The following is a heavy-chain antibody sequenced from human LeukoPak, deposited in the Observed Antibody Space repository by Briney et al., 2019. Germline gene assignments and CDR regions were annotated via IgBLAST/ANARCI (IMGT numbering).Heavy chain of an antibody. CDR2: ISGSGGST. Sequence: GGSLRLSCAASGFTFSSYAMSCVRQGPGKRLEWVSAISGSGGSTYYADSVKGRFTISRDNSKNTLYLQMNSLRAEDTAVYYCAKDVGLRYFDWLLLWGQGTLVTVSS. J-gene: IGHJ4*02. D-gene: IGHD3-9*01. V-gene: IGHV3-23*01. CDR1: GFTFSSYA. CDR3: AKDVGLRYFDWLLL.